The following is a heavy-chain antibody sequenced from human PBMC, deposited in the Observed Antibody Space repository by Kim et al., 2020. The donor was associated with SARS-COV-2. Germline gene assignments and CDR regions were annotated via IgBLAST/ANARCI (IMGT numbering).Heavy chain of an antibody. CDR3: ARDLLEGGAFFDY. V-gene: IGHV3-72*01. D-gene: IGHD3-16*01. CDR1: GFTFSGYY. J-gene: IGHJ4*02. CDR2: IRNKGKNYTT. Sequence: GGSLRLSCAASGFTFSGYYMDWVRQAPGKGLEWVGGIRNKGKNYTTEYAASVRGRFTISRDDSKHSLYLQMDNLRADGAAVYFCARDLLEGGAFFDYWGQGTLVTVSS.